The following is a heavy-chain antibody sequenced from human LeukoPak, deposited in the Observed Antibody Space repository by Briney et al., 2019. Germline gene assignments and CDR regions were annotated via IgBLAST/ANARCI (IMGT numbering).Heavy chain of an antibody. J-gene: IGHJ4*02. CDR3: ARGHYDLSQYYFDY. CDR2: ISGSGGST. Sequence: GGSLRLSCAASGFTFSSYAMSWVRQAPGKGLEWVSAISGSGGSTYYADSVKGRFTISRDNSKNTLYLQMNSLRAEDTAVYYCARGHYDLSQYYFDYWGQGTLVTVSS. V-gene: IGHV3-23*01. CDR1: GFTFSSYA. D-gene: IGHD3-22*01.